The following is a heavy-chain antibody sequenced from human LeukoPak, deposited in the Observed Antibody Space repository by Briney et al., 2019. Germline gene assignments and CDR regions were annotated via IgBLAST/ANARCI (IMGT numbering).Heavy chain of an antibody. CDR3: AKADSSGYYGIFDY. CDR1: GFTFSSYS. V-gene: IGHV3-48*02. D-gene: IGHD3-22*01. J-gene: IGHJ4*02. CDR2: ISSSSSTI. Sequence: GGSLRLSCAASGFTFSSYSMNWVRQAPGKGLEWVSYISSSSSTIYYADSVKGRFTISRDNAKNSLYLQMNSLRDEDAAVYYCAKADSSGYYGIFDYWGQGTLVTVSS.